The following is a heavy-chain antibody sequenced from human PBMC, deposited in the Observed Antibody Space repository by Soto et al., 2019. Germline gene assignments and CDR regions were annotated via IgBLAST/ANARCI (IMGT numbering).Heavy chain of an antibody. CDR3: AKDLYDSSGYSFDY. CDR2: ISWDGGST. CDR1: GFTFDDYT. J-gene: IGHJ4*02. Sequence: GGSLRLSCAASGFTFDDYTMHWVRQAPGKGLEWVSLISWDGGSTYYADSVKGRFTISRDNSKNSLYLQMNSLRTEDTALYYCAKDLYDSSGYSFDYWGQGTLVTVSS. V-gene: IGHV3-43*01. D-gene: IGHD3-22*01.